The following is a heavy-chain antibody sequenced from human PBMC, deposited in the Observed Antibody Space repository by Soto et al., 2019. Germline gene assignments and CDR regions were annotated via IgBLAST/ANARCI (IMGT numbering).Heavy chain of an antibody. CDR2: IKSKTDGGTT. Sequence: GGSLRLSCAASGFTFSNAWMSWVRQAPGKGLEWVGRIKSKTDGGTTDYAAPVKGRFTISRDDSKNTLYLQMNSLKTEDTAVYYCTTDPEYCTNGVCYTGNWFDPWGQGTLVTVSS. J-gene: IGHJ5*02. CDR3: TTDPEYCTNGVCYTGNWFDP. D-gene: IGHD2-8*01. V-gene: IGHV3-15*01. CDR1: GFTFSNAW.